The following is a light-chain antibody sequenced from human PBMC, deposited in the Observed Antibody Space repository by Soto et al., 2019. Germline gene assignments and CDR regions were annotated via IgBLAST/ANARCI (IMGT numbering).Light chain of an antibody. CDR3: QHYNRYSGA. V-gene: IGKV3-15*01. Sequence: SRATVSVSTAERASLFCRASQTVSSDLAWYQVHPGQAPKLLIYGASTLTTGVPSRFRGSGSGTEFTLTISSLQNDDFAIYYCQHYNRYSGAFGQGTKVDIK. CDR2: GAS. J-gene: IGKJ1*01. CDR1: QTVSSD.